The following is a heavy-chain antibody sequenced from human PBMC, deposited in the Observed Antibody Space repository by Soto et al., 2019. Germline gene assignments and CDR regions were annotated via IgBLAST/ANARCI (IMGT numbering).Heavy chain of an antibody. V-gene: IGHV4-59*11. J-gene: IGHJ5*02. CDR3: ASSDIGGREWNTWFDP. CDR1: EGCSVGPP. D-gene: IGHD1-1*01. Sequence: RSVGEGCSVGPPGCWIRQHQGKPLEWIGYIYYRGSTNYNPSLERRLTLPVDTSKNQIFLRLNSVTAADKAVYYCASSDIGGREWNTWFDPWRQGISVTVSS. CDR2: IYYRGST.